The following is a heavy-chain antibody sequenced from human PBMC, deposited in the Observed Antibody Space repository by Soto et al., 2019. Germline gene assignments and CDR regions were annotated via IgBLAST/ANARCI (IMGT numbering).Heavy chain of an antibody. V-gene: IGHV4-39*01. CDR3: ARGGYSPNWFDP. J-gene: IGHJ5*02. CDR1: GGSISSSSYY. CDR2: IYYSGST. Sequence: SETLSLTCTVSGGSISSSSYYWGWIRQPPGKGLEWIGSIYYSGSTYYNPSLKSRVTISVDTSKNQFSLKLSSVTAADTAVYYCARGGYSPNWFDPWGQGTLVTVSS. D-gene: IGHD3-22*01.